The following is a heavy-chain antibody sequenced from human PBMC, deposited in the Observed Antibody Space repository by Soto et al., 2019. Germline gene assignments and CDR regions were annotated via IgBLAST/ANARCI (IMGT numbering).Heavy chain of an antibody. CDR2: ISYDGSNK. Sequence: GGSLRLSCAASGFTFSSYGMHWVRQAPGKGLEWVAVISYDGSNKYYADSVKGRFTISRDNSKNTLYLQMNSLRAEDTAVYYCAKDGYCSSTSCYVYYYYYGMDVWRQRTTVTVSS. CDR1: GFTFSSYG. J-gene: IGHJ6*02. V-gene: IGHV3-30*18. CDR3: AKDGYCSSTSCYVYYYYYGMDV. D-gene: IGHD2-2*03.